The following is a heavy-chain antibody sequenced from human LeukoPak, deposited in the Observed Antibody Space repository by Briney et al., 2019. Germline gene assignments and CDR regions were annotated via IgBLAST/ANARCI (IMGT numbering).Heavy chain of an antibody. V-gene: IGHV3-11*01. CDR2: ISSSGSIT. CDR1: GFTFSDYY. J-gene: IGHJ6*02. Sequence: GGSLRLSCAASGFTFSDYYMSWIRQAPGKGLEWVSYISSSGSITYYADSVKGRFTISRDNAKNSLYLQMNSLRAEDTAVYYCAREESEMTTYVGGNYYYYGMDVWGQGTTVTVSS. D-gene: IGHD4-17*01. CDR3: AREESEMTTYVGGNYYYYGMDV.